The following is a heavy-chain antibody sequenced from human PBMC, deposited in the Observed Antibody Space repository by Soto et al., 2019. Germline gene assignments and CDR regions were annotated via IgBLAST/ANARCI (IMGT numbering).Heavy chain of an antibody. CDR3: ARDNGMAGSFDS. V-gene: IGHV3-48*03. CDR1: GFIFSDYE. J-gene: IGHJ5*01. CDR2: ISLSGTTI. D-gene: IGHD2-8*01. Sequence: SLSLSCAASGFIFSDYEINWVRQAPGKGLEWISYISLSGTTIYYADSVKGRFTISRDNAKSSLYLQMNGLRDEDTALYYCARDNGMAGSFDSWGQGTLVTVSS.